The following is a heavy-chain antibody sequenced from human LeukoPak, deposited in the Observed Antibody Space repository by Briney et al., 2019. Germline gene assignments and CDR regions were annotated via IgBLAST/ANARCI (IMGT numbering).Heavy chain of an antibody. CDR1: GGTFSSYA. CDR3: ARDQRYYFDSSGSSFDY. J-gene: IGHJ4*02. D-gene: IGHD3-22*01. V-gene: IGHV1-69*10. CDR2: IIPIVGVP. Sequence: SVKVSCKASGGTFSSYAISWVRQVPGQGLEWMGGIIPIVGVPNNAQKFQGRVTITADKSTSTAYMELSSLRSEDTAVYYCARDQRYYFDSSGSSFDYWGQGTLVTVSS.